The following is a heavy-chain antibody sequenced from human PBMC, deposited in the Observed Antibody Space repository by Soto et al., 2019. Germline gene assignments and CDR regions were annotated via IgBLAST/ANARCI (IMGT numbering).Heavy chain of an antibody. CDR3: AKDRLVVPAAMLDY. J-gene: IGHJ4*02. V-gene: IGHV3-23*01. CDR2: ISGSGGST. D-gene: IGHD2-2*01. CDR1: GFTFSSYA. Sequence: GGSLRLSCAASGFTFSSYAMSWVRQAPGKGLEWVSAISGSGGSTYYADSVKGRFTISRDNSKNTLYLQMNSLRAEDTTVYYYAKDRLVVPAAMLDYWGQGTLVTVSS.